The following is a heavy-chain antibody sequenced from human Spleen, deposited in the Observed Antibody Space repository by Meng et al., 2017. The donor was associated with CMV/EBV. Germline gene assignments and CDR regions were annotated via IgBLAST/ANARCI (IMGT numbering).Heavy chain of an antibody. D-gene: IGHD1-26*01. CDR2: IYHDGSA. V-gene: IGHV4-4*02. J-gene: IGHJ4*02. Sequence: AGSGASSRSSNWWSWVRQPPGEGLEWIGEIYHDGSANYNPSLKSRVTISEDKSKNQFSLNLSSVTAADTAVYYCARAKVGATLFDYWGQGALVTVSS. CDR1: GASSRSSNW. CDR3: ARAKVGATLFDY.